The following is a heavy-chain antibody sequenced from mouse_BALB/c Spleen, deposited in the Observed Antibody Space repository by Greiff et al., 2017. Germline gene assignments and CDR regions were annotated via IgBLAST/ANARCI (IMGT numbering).Heavy chain of an antibody. D-gene: IGHD2-1*01. CDR2: ISYSGST. Sequence: VQLKESGPGLVKPSQSLSLTCTVTGYSITSDYAWNWIRQFPGNKLEWMGYISYSGSTSYNPSLKSRISITRDTSKNQFFLQLNSVTTEDTATYYCARRGNYPYAMDYWGQGTSVTVSS. CDR3: ARRGNYPYAMDY. J-gene: IGHJ4*01. V-gene: IGHV3-2*02. CDR1: GYSITSDYA.